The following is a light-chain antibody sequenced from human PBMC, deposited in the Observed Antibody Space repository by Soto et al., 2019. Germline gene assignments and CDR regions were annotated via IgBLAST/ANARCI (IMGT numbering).Light chain of an antibody. J-gene: IGKJ4*01. CDR2: DAS. V-gene: IGKV1-13*02. CDR3: QQFNGFPLT. Sequence: IQLTQSPSSLSASVGDRVTITCRAGQDIGSALAWYQQRPGKAPKRLLYDASNLEAGVPSRFSGSGSVTEFTPTITSLRPEYFATYYCQQFNGFPLTFGGGTKVQIK. CDR1: QDIGSA.